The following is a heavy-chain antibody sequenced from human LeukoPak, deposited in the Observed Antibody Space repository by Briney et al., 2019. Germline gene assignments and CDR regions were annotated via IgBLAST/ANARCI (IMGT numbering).Heavy chain of an antibody. D-gene: IGHD5-24*01. J-gene: IGHJ5*02. CDR1: GGSISSHY. CDR2: IYYSWST. V-gene: IGHV4-59*11. CDR3: ARGRDGYNS. Sequence: SETLSLTCTVSGGSISSHYWSWIRQPPGKGLEWIGYIYYSWSTNYNPSLKSRVTISVDTSKNQFSLKLSSVTAADTAVYYCARGRDGYNSWGQGTLVTVSS.